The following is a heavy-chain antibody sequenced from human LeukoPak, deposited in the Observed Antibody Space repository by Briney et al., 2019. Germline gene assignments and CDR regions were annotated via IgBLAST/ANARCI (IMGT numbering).Heavy chain of an antibody. J-gene: IGHJ6*03. CDR2: IYYSGST. CDR3: ARAPKGMTTVRYYYYYYMDV. Sequence: SQTLSLTCTVSGGSISSGGHYWSWIRQHPGKGLEWIGYIYYSGSTYYNPSLKNRVIISVDTSKSQFSLRLGSVTAADTAVYYCARAPKGMTTVRYYYYYYMDVWGKGTTVTVSS. CDR1: GGSISSGGHY. D-gene: IGHD4-11*01. V-gene: IGHV4-31*03.